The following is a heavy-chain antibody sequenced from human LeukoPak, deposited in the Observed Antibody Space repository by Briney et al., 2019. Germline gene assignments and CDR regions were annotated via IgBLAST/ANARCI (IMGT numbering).Heavy chain of an antibody. J-gene: IGHJ4*02. Sequence: SETLSLTCTVSGGAISSYYCSWIRQPPGKGLEWIGYMYYSGSTNYNPSLKSRVTISVDMSKNQFSLKLSSVTAADTAVYYCARDYVYWGQGTLLTVSS. V-gene: IGHV4-59*12. D-gene: IGHD3-16*01. CDR3: ARDYVY. CDR1: GGAISSYY. CDR2: MYYSGST.